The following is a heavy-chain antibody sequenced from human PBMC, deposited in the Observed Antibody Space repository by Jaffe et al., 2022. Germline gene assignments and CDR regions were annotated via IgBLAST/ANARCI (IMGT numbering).Heavy chain of an antibody. Sequence: QVTLRESGPALVKPTQTLTLTCTFSGFSLSTSGMCVSWIRQPPGKALEWLALIDWDDDKYYSTSLKTRLTISKDTSKNQVVLTMTNMDPVDTATYYCARSYYDIQGGLYYYMDVWGKGTTVTVSS. CDR3: ARSYYDIQGGLYYYMDV. V-gene: IGHV2-70*01. CDR2: IDWDDDK. CDR1: GFSLSTSGMC. D-gene: IGHD3-9*01. J-gene: IGHJ6*03.